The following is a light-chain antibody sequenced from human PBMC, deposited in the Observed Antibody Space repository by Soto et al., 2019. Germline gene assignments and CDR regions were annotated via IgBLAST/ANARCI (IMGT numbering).Light chain of an antibody. J-gene: IGKJ5*01. V-gene: IGKV3-20*01. Sequence: EIVLTQSPGTLSLSPGERATLSCRASQSVVSNHLVWYQQQPGQAPRLLIYGASSRATGIPDRFSGSGSGTDFTLSIARLEPEDFAVYYCQQYGRSPTFGHGTRLEIK. CDR3: QQYGRSPT. CDR2: GAS. CDR1: QSVVSNH.